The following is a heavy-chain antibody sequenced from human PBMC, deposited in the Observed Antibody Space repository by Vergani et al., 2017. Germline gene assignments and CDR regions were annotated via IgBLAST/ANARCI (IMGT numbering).Heavy chain of an antibody. D-gene: IGHD3-9*01. CDR2: ISPDGFST. CDR1: GYTFTACY. Sequence: QVQLVQSGAEVGKPGASVKISCKASGYTFTACYIHWVRQAPEQGLEWVGVISPDGFSTFYPQKFQGRVTIIRDTSTSTVYVEVTSLRSDDTAVYYCAREPPLTGFFDYWGQGTLVTVSS. CDR3: AREPPLTGFFDY. J-gene: IGHJ4*02. V-gene: IGHV1-46*03.